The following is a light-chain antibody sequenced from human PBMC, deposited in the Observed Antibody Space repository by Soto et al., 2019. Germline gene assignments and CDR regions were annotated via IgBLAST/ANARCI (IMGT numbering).Light chain of an antibody. CDR2: SAS. CDR1: QSVSSY. V-gene: IGKV3-11*01. CDR3: QQRSNWPRT. J-gene: IGKJ3*01. Sequence: EIVLTQSPATLSLSPGERATLSCRASQSVSSYLAWYQQKPGQAPRLLIYSASSRASGIPARFSGSGSGTDFTLTISSLEPEDFAVYYCQQRSNWPRTFGPGTRVDIK.